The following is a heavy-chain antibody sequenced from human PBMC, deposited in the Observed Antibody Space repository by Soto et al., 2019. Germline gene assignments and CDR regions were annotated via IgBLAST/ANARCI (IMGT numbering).Heavy chain of an antibody. CDR2: ISWNSGSI. J-gene: IGHJ3*02. CDR3: ARGRYDILTGYYFFGAFDI. Sequence: GGSLRLSCAASGFTFDDYAMHWVRQAPGKGLEWVSGISWNSGSIGYADSVKGRFTISRDNAKNSLYLQMNSLRAEDTALYYCARGRYDILTGYYFFGAFDIWGQGTMVTVSS. D-gene: IGHD3-9*01. V-gene: IGHV3-9*01. CDR1: GFTFDDYA.